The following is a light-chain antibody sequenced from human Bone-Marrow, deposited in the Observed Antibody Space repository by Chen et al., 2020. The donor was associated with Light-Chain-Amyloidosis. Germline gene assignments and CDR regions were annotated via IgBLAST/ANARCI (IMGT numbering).Light chain of an antibody. J-gene: IGLJ3*02. CDR1: SSDVGGSNF. Sequence: QSALTQPASVSGSPGQPITISCTGTSSDVGGSNFVSWYQQHPGKAPKLMIYDVSNRPSGVSNRFSGSKSGNTASLTISGLQAEDEPDYYCSSYTSSSTLEFGGGTKLTVL. CDR3: SSYTSSSTLE. CDR2: DVS. V-gene: IGLV2-14*01.